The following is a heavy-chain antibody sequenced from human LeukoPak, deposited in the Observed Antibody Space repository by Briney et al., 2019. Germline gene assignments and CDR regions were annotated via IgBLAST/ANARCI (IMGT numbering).Heavy chain of an antibody. CDR2: INPNSGGT. CDR3: ARDHCSSTSCDGWFDP. CDR1: GYTFTGYY. J-gene: IGHJ5*02. Sequence: ASVKDSCKASGYTFTGYYMHWVRQAPGQGLEWMGWINPNSGGTNYAQKFQGRVTMTRDTSISTAYMELSRLRSDDTAVYYCARDHCSSTSCDGWFDPWGQGTLVTVSS. D-gene: IGHD2-2*01. V-gene: IGHV1-2*02.